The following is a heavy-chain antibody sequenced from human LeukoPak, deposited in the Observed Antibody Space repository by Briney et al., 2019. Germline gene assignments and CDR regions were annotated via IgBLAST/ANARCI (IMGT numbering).Heavy chain of an antibody. Sequence: GGSLRLSCAASGFTFSTYAMSWVRQAPGKGLEWVSSISAGGGSTYYADSVKGRFTISRDNSKNTLYLQMNSLRAEDTALYYCATSTVAKYDYWGQGTLVAVSS. J-gene: IGHJ4*02. V-gene: IGHV3-23*01. D-gene: IGHD4-11*01. CDR2: ISAGGGST. CDR1: GFTFSTYA. CDR3: ATSTVAKYDY.